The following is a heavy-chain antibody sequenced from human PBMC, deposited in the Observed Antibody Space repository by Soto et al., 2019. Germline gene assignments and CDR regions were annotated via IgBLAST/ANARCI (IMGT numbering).Heavy chain of an antibody. J-gene: IGHJ6*03. V-gene: IGHV3-74*01. Sequence: EVQLVESGGGLVQPGGSLRLSCAASAFPFTNYWMHWVRQAPGKGLVWVSRINGDGRIITYADSVKGRFTVSRDNAKNTLYLEMNSLRAEDTAVYYCARVGTGYYYKDVWGKGTTVTVSS. CDR2: INGDGRII. CDR3: ARVGTGYYYKDV. CDR1: AFPFTNYW.